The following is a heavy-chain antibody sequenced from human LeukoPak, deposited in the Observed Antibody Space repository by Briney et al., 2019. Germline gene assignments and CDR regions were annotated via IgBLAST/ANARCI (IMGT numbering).Heavy chain of an antibody. V-gene: IGHV3-23*01. CDR1: GFTFDNYC. D-gene: IGHD1-26*01. CDR2: VNADGGKT. Sequence: GGSLRLSCAASGFTFDNYCMSWVRQAQGKGLEWDSSVNADGGKTYYGDSVKGQFTISRDNSKSTLILQMNSLRVEATALYYCTKRVKYGGTWDHFADWGQGTLVTVSS. J-gene: IGHJ4*02. CDR3: TKRVKYGGTWDHFAD.